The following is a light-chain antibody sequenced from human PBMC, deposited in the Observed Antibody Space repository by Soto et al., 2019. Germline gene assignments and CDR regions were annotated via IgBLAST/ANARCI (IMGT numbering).Light chain of an antibody. V-gene: IGKV3-20*01. Sequence: IVLTQSPDTLSLSPGERATLSCRASESVGSNYLAWYQQKPGQAPRLLIYGASSRATGIPDRFSGSGSGTDFILTIRRLEPEDFAVYHCQQYSSSPTFGQGTKVEI. CDR3: QQYSSSPT. CDR1: ESVGSNY. CDR2: GAS. J-gene: IGKJ1*01.